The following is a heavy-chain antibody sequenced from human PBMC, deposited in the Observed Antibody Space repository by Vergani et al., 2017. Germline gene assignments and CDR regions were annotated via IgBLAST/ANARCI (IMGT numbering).Heavy chain of an antibody. CDR2: MNPNSGNT. V-gene: IGHV1-8*01. CDR1: GYTFTSYD. Sequence: QVQLVQSGAEVKKPGASVKVSCKASGYTFTSYDINWVRQATGQGLEWMGWMNPNSGNTGYAQKFQGRVTMTRNTSISTAYMELSSLRAEDTAVYYGARACYDFWSGSLNWFDPWGQGTLVTVSS. CDR3: ARACYDFWSGSLNWFDP. D-gene: IGHD3-3*01. J-gene: IGHJ5*02.